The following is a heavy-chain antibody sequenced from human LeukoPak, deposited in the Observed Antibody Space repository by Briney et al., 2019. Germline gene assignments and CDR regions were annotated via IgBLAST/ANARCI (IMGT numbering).Heavy chain of an antibody. D-gene: IGHD3-10*01. CDR1: GFTFSSYA. CDR2: ISDSGGST. V-gene: IGHV3-23*01. CDR3: AKDSDQYGLGSYLHF. Sequence: PGGSLRLSCAASGFTFSSYAMNWVRQAPGKGLEWVSSISDSGGSTYYADSVKGRFTISRDNSKNTLYLQMNSLRAEDTAVYYCAKDSDQYGLGSYLHFWGQGTLVTVSS. J-gene: IGHJ4*02.